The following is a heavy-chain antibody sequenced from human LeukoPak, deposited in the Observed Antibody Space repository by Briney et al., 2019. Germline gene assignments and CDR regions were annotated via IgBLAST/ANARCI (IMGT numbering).Heavy chain of an antibody. Sequence: SETLSLTCTVSGASISSSSYYWGWIRQPPGKGLEWIGEIKHSGSTNYNASLKSRVTISVDTSKNQFSLKLSSVTAADTAVYYCARGRWVEATFYRNYYMDVWGKGTTVTVSS. V-gene: IGHV4-39*07. CDR3: ARGRWVEATFYRNYYMDV. D-gene: IGHD1-26*01. CDR2: IKHSGST. J-gene: IGHJ6*03. CDR1: GASISSSSYY.